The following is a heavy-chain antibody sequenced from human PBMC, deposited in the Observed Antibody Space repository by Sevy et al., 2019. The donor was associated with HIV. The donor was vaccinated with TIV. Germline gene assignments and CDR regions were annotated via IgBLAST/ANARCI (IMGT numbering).Heavy chain of an antibody. J-gene: IGHJ4*02. CDR2: IIPIFGTA. V-gene: IGHV1-69*13. D-gene: IGHD1-26*01. CDR1: GGTFSSYA. CDR3: ARVVGAARNYDY. Sequence: ASVKVSCKASGGTFSSYAISWVRQAPGQGLEWMGGIIPIFGTANYAQKFQGRVTITADESTSTAYLELSSLRSEDTAVYYCARVVGAARNYDYWGQGTLVIVSS.